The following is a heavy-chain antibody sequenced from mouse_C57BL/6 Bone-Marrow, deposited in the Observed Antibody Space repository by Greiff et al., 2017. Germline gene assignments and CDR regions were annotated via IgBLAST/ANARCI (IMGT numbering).Heavy chain of an antibody. V-gene: IGHV4-1*01. CDR1: GIDFSRYW. J-gene: IGHJ4*01. Sequence: EVKLLQSGGGLVQPGGSLKLSCAASGIDFSRYWMSWVRRAPGKGLEWIGEINPDSSTIYYAPSLKDKFILSRDNAKNTLYLQMSKARSEDTALYDCARDGYYAMDYWGQGTSVTVSS. CDR3: ARDGYYAMDY. CDR2: INPDSSTI. D-gene: IGHD2-3*01.